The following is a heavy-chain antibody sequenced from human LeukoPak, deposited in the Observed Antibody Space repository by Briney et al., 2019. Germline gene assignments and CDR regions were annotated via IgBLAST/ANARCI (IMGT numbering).Heavy chain of an antibody. Sequence: SETLSLTCTVSGGSIGSYYWSWIRQPPGKGLEWIGYIYYSGNTNYNPSLKSRVTISVDTSKNQFSPKLSSVTAADTAVYYCASQSRGGRTYGYWGQGTLVTVSS. CDR2: IYYSGNT. CDR1: GGSIGSYY. D-gene: IGHD4-17*01. J-gene: IGHJ4*02. V-gene: IGHV4-59*08. CDR3: ASQSRGGRTYGY.